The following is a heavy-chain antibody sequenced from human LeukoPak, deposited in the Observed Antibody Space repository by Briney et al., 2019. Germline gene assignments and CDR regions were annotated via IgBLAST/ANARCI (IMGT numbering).Heavy chain of an antibody. CDR3: ARSVWATYYYYGMDV. CDR2: ISSSGSTI. Sequence: PGGSLRLSCAASGFTFSSYEMNWVRQAPGKGLEWVSYISSSGSTIYYADSVKGRFTISRDNAKNSLYLQMNSLRAEDTAVYYGARSVWATYYYYGMDVWGKGTTVTVSS. D-gene: IGHD1-26*01. CDR1: GFTFSSYE. J-gene: IGHJ6*04. V-gene: IGHV3-48*03.